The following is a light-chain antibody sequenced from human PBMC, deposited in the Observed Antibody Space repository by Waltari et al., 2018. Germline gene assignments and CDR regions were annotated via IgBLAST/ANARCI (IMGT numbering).Light chain of an antibody. Sequence: DIQLTQSPSTLSASVGDRVTITCRASQDIGTWLAWYQQKPGKAPELLVYKASRLQSGVPSRFSGRGSGTEFTLTISSLQPEDFATFYCQQFDTYPWTFGQGTKEDIK. J-gene: IGKJ1*01. V-gene: IGKV1-5*03. CDR2: KAS. CDR1: QDIGTW. CDR3: QQFDTYPWT.